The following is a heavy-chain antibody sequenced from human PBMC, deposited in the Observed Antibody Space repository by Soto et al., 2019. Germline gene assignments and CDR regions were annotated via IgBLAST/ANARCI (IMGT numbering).Heavy chain of an antibody. V-gene: IGHV1-69*11. CDR2: INPIGGST. Sequence: RQDPEQRLEWMGRINPIGGSTNYAQKFQGRVTITADESTSTAYMELSSLRSEDTAVYYCARDGYGITDYWVHGTLV. D-gene: IGHD1-20*01. J-gene: IGHJ4*01. CDR3: ARDGYGITDY.